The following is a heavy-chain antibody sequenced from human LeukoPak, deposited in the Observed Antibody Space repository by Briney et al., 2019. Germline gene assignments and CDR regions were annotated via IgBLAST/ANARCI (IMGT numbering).Heavy chain of an antibody. D-gene: IGHD3-22*01. Sequence: PGGSLRLSCAASGFSFNTYALHWVRQAPGKGLEYVSAISTNGGITNYANSLKGRFTISRDNPKNTLYLQMGSLSAEDTAVYYCARLSTYRDSSGSLPSDALDIWGQGTMVTVSS. CDR3: ARLSTYRDSSGSLPSDALDI. J-gene: IGHJ3*02. V-gene: IGHV3-64*01. CDR2: ISTNGGIT. CDR1: GFSFNTYA.